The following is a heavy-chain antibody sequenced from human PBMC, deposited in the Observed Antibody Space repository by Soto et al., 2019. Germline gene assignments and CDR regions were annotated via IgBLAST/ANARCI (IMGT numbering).Heavy chain of an antibody. V-gene: IGHV1-69*13. CDR1: GGTFSCYA. Sequence: GASVKVSCKASGGTFSCYAISWVRQAPGQGLEWMGGIIPIFGTANYAQKFQGRVTITADESTSTAYMELSSLRSEDTAVYYCARSIVVVTALDYWGQGTLVTVSS. CDR2: IIPIFGTA. CDR3: ARSIVVVTALDY. D-gene: IGHD2-21*02. J-gene: IGHJ4*02.